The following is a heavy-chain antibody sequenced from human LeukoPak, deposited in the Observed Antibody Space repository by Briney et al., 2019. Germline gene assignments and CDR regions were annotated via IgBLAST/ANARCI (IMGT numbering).Heavy chain of an antibody. CDR1: GGSISSSNYY. D-gene: IGHD5-12*01. CDR3: ARRIIVATIDY. Sequence: PSETLSLTCTVSGGSISSSNYYWAWIRQPPGKGLEWIGSIYYSGSTYYNPSLKSRVTISVDTSKNQFSLKLSSVTAADTAVCYCARRIIVATIDYWGQGTLVTVSS. CDR2: IYYSGST. J-gene: IGHJ4*02. V-gene: IGHV4-39*01.